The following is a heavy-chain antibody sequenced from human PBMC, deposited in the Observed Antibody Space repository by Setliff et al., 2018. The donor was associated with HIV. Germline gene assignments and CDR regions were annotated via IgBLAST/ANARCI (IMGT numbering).Heavy chain of an antibody. V-gene: IGHV4-39*07. CDR1: GGSISSSSYY. D-gene: IGHD2-15*01. J-gene: IGHJ6*03. CDR2: IYYSGST. Sequence: KSSETLSLTCTVSGGSISSSSYYWGWIRQPPGKGLEWIGSIYYSGSTYYNPSLKSRVTISVDTSKNQFSLKLSSVTAADTAVYYCAREIRAATIYYYYYMDVWGKGTTVTVSS. CDR3: AREIRAATIYYYYYMDV.